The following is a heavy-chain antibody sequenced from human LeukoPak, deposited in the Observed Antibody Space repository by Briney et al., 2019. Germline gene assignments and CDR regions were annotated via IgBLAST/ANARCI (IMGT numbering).Heavy chain of an antibody. D-gene: IGHD3-9*01. V-gene: IGHV4-59*01. J-gene: IGHJ4*02. CDR1: GGSISSYY. Sequence: SETLSLTCTVSGGSISSYYWSWIRQPPGKGLEWIGYIYYSGSTSYNPSLKSRVTISVDTSKNQFSLKLSSVTAADTAVYYCARVRPDYDILTGYKGYYFDYWGQGTLVTVSS. CDR3: ARVRPDYDILTGYKGYYFDY. CDR2: IYYSGST.